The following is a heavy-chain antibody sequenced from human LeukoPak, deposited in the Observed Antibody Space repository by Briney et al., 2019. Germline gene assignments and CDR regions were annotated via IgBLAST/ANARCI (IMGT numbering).Heavy chain of an antibody. D-gene: IGHD3-3*01. V-gene: IGHV4-59*01. CDR3: AGTFTIFGVAAYYYYMDV. CDR2: IYYSGST. J-gene: IGHJ6*03. CDR1: GGSISSYY. Sequence: SETLSLTCTVSGGSISSYYWSWIRQPPGKGLEGVGYIYYSGSTNYNPSLKSRVTISVDTSKNQFSLKLSSVTAADTAVYYCAGTFTIFGVAAYYYYMDVWGKGTTVTVSS.